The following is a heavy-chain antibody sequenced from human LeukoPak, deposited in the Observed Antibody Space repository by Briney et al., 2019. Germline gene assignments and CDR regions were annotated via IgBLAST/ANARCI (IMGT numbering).Heavy chain of an antibody. CDR1: GYRFSTYW. J-gene: IGHJ3*01. CDR3: ARPNITSYYDSRGYDAFDV. Sequence: GESLKISCKGSGYRFSTYWIAWVRQMPGKGLEWMGIIYPGESDTRYSPSFQGQVTISHDKSVNTAYLQWSSLKASDTAMYYCARPNITSYYDSRGYDAFDVWGQGTMVTVYS. V-gene: IGHV5-51*01. CDR2: IYPGESDT. D-gene: IGHD3-22*01.